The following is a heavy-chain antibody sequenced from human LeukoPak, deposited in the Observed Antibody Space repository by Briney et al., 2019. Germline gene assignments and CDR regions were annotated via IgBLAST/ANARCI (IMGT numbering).Heavy chain of an antibody. CDR2: MYYSGST. D-gene: IGHD2-15*01. Sequence: PSETLSLTCTVSGGSISSSNYYWGWIRQPPGKGLEWIGSMYYSGSTYYNPSLKSRLTISVDTSKNQFSLKLSSVTAADTAVYYCARGYCSGGSCYSYYYYNYMDVWGKGTTVTVSS. CDR1: GGSISSSNYY. CDR3: ARGYCSGGSCYSYYYYNYMDV. J-gene: IGHJ6*03. V-gene: IGHV4-39*07.